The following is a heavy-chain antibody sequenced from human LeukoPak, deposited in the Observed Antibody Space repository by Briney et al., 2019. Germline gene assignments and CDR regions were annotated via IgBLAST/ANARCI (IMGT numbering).Heavy chain of an antibody. J-gene: IGHJ4*02. CDR3: EKIVGVTIDV. CDR2: TYYRSKWYN. V-gene: IGHV6-1*01. D-gene: IGHD1-26*01. Sequence: SQTLSLTCAISGDGVSSNSAAWNWIRQSPSRGLEWLGWTYYRSKWYNDYAVSVKSRITINPDTSKNQFSLQLNSVTPEDTAVYYCEKIVGVTIDVWGQGTLVTVSS. CDR1: GDGVSSNSAA.